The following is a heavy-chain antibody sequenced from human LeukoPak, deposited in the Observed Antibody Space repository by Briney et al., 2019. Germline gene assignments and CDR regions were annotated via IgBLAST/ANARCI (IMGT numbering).Heavy chain of an antibody. CDR3: ARDLIAAAGSHTPLDY. J-gene: IGHJ4*02. CDR2: IIPIFGTA. CDR1: GGTFSSYA. Sequence: ASVKVSCKASGGTFSSYAISWVRQAPGQGLEWMGRIIPIFGTANYAQKFQGRVTITTDESTSTAYMELSSLRSEDTAVYYCARDLIAAAGSHTPLDYWGQGTLVTVSS. D-gene: IGHD6-13*01. V-gene: IGHV1-69*05.